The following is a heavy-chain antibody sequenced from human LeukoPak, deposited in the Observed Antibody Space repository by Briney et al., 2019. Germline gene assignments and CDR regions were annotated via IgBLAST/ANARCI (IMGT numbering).Heavy chain of an antibody. CDR3: AKGLGRHYYDSSGYFALFDY. V-gene: IGHV3-23*01. CDR1: GFTFSSYG. J-gene: IGHJ4*02. CDR2: ISGSGGST. D-gene: IGHD3-22*01. Sequence: PGGTLRLSCAVSGFTFSSYGMSWVRQAPGKGLEWVSAISGSGGSTYYADSVKGRFTISRDNSKNTLYLQMNSLRAEDTAVYYCAKGLGRHYYDSSGYFALFDYWGQGTLVTVSS.